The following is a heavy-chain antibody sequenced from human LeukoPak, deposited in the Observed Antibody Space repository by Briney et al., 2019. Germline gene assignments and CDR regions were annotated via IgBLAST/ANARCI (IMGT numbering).Heavy chain of an antibody. CDR3: AKDYYDILTGYYPFDY. J-gene: IGHJ4*02. D-gene: IGHD3-9*01. Sequence: GGSLRLSCAASGFTFSSYAMHWVRQAPGKGLEWVAVISYDGSNKYYADSVKGRFTISRDNSKNTLYLQMNSLRAEDTAVYYCAKDYYDILTGYYPFDYWGQGTLVTVSS. CDR1: GFTFSSYA. V-gene: IGHV3-30-3*01. CDR2: ISYDGSNK.